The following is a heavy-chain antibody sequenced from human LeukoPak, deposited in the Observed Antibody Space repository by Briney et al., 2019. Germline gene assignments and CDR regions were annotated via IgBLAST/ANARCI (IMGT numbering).Heavy chain of an antibody. D-gene: IGHD2-2*01. V-gene: IGHV3-73*01. Sequence: SGGSLRLSCAASGFTFSGSAMHWVRQASGKGLEWVGRIRSKANSYATAYAASVKGRFTISRDDSKNTAYLQMNSLKTEDTAVYYCTSGGYCSSTSCYGENWRQGTLVTVSS. CDR1: GFTFSGSA. J-gene: IGHJ4*02. CDR3: TSGGYCSSTSCYGEN. CDR2: IRSKANSYAT.